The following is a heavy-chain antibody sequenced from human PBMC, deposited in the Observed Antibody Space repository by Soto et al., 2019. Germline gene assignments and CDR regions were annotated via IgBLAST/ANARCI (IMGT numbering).Heavy chain of an antibody. CDR1: GFSLSTSGMC. D-gene: IGHD4-4*01. V-gene: IGHV2-70*11. CDR3: ARTLERRDGYSKAYYFDY. CDR2: IDWDDDK. J-gene: IGHJ4*02. Sequence: GSGPTLVNPTQTLTLTCTFSGFSLSTSGMCVSWIRQPPGKALEWLARIDWDDDKYYSTSLKTRLTISKDTSKNQVVLTMTNMDPVDTATYYCARTLERRDGYSKAYYFDYWGQGTLVTVSS.